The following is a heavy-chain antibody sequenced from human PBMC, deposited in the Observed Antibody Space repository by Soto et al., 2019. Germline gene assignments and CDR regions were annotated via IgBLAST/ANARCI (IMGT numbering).Heavy chain of an antibody. CDR3: ARDRAALGWYYFDY. CDR1: GGSISSGGYY. V-gene: IGHV4-31*03. CDR2: IYYSGST. Sequence: QVQLQESGPGLVKPSQTLSLTCTVSGGSISSGGYYWSWIRQHPGKGLEWIGYIYYSGSTYYNPSLKSRVTXXVXTXTNQFSLKLSSVTAADTAVYYCARDRAALGWYYFDYWGQGTLVTVSS. J-gene: IGHJ4*02. D-gene: IGHD2-15*01.